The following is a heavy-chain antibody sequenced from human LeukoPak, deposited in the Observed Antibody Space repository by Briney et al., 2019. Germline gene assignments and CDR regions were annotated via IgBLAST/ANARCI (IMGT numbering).Heavy chain of an antibody. Sequence: GGSLRLSCAASGFTFSSYGMHWVRQAPGKGLEWVAVISYDGSNKYYADSVKGRFTISRDNSKNTLYLQMNSLRAEDTAVYYCAKDDGYYSSGYALRTRPPADYWGQGTLVTVSS. CDR2: ISYDGSNK. D-gene: IGHD3-22*01. V-gene: IGHV3-30*18. CDR1: GFTFSSYG. J-gene: IGHJ4*02. CDR3: AKDDGYYSSGYALRTRPPADY.